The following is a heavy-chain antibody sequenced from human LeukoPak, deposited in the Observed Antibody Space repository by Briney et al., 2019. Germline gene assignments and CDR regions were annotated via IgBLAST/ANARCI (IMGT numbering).Heavy chain of an antibody. Sequence: SVKVSCKASGGTFTSYAISWVRQAPGQGLEWMGGIIPIFGTANYPEKFQGRVTITADESTTTAYIELSSLKSEDTAVYYCARVQTGTTVWGQGTLVTVSS. CDR2: IIPIFGTA. V-gene: IGHV1-69*01. CDR3: ARVQTGTTV. D-gene: IGHD1-1*01. CDR1: GGTFTSYA. J-gene: IGHJ4*02.